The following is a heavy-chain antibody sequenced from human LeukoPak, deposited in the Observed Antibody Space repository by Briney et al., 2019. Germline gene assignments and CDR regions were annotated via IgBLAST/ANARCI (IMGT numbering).Heavy chain of an antibody. CDR3: ARYSGYDYVIDH. D-gene: IGHD5-12*01. V-gene: IGHV1-2*02. CDR1: GYTFTSYY. J-gene: IGHJ4*02. CDR2: INHNSGGT. Sequence: ASVKVSCKASGYTFTSYYMHWVRQAPGQGLEWMGWINHNSGGTNYVQKFQGRVTMTRDTSISTAYMELSGLRSDDTAMYYCARYSGYDYVIDHWGQGTLVTVSS.